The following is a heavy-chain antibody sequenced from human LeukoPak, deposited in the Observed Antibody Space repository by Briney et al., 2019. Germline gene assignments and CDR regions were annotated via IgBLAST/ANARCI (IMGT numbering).Heavy chain of an antibody. V-gene: IGHV1-69*05. D-gene: IGHD3-22*01. Sequence: SVKVSCKASGGTFSSYAISWVRQAPGQGLEWMGRIIPIFGTANYAQKFQGRVTITTDESTSTAYMELSSLRSEDTAVYYCARSDSCGYYYYFDYWGQGTLVTVSS. CDR3: ARSDSCGYYYYFDY. CDR1: GGTFSSYA. CDR2: IIPIFGTA. J-gene: IGHJ4*02.